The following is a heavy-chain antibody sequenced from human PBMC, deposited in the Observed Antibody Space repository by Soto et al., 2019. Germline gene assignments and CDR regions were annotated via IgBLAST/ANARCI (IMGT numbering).Heavy chain of an antibody. D-gene: IGHD3-10*01. Sequence: GGSLRLSCAASGFTFSSYSMNWVRQAPGKGLEWVSSISSSSSYIYYADSVKGRFTISRDNAKNSLYLQMNSLRAEDTAVYYCARDNDEGMVRGVIIQFYGMDVWGQGTTVTVSS. J-gene: IGHJ6*02. CDR2: ISSSSSYI. CDR1: GFTFSSYS. CDR3: ARDNDEGMVRGVIIQFYGMDV. V-gene: IGHV3-21*01.